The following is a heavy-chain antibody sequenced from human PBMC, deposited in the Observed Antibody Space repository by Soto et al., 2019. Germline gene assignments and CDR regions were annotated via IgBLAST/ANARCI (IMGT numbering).Heavy chain of an antibody. CDR1: GFTFSSYA. CDR3: AKEHSAETVYYDSSGYYDY. J-gene: IGHJ4*02. D-gene: IGHD3-22*01. Sequence: GGSLRLSCAASGFTFSSYAMSWVRQAPGKGLEWVSAISGSGGSTYYADSVKGRFTISRDNSKNTLYLQMNSLRAEDTAVYYCAKEHSAETVYYDSSGYYDYWGQGTLVTVSS. V-gene: IGHV3-23*01. CDR2: ISGSGGST.